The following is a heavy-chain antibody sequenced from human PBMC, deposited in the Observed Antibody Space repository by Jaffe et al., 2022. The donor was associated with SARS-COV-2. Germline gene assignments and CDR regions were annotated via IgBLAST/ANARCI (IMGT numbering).Heavy chain of an antibody. D-gene: IGHD3-10*01. CDR2: ISYDGSNK. V-gene: IGHV3-30*18. CDR3: AKIPPPAGDMVRGVEQDY. Sequence: QVQLVESGGGVVQPGRSLRLSCAASGFTFSSYGMHWVRQAPGKGLEWVAVISYDGSNKYYADSVKGRFTISRDNSKNTLYLQMNSLRAEDTAVYYCAKIPPPAGDMVRGVEQDYWGQGTLVTVSS. CDR1: GFTFSSYG. J-gene: IGHJ4*02.